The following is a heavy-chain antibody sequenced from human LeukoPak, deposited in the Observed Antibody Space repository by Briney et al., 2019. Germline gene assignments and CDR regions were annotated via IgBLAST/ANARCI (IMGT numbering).Heavy chain of an antibody. D-gene: IGHD6-6*01. CDR2: IIPILGIA. CDR1: GGTFSSYA. V-gene: IGHV1-69*04. Sequence: ASVKVSCKASGGTFSSYAISWVRQPPGQGLEWMGRIIPILGIANYAQKFQGRATITADKSTSTAYMELSSLRSEDTAVYYCARAAAALAFDIWGQGTMVTVSS. CDR3: ARAAAALAFDI. J-gene: IGHJ3*02.